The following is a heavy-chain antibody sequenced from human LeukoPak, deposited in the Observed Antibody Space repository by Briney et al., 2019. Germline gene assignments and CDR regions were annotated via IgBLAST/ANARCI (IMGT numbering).Heavy chain of an antibody. CDR2: INPNSGGT. Sequence: ASVKVSCKTSGYTFTDYHIHWVRQAPGQGLEWKGWINPNSGGTYYAQKFQGRVTMTRDTSITTAYMELSRLRSDDTAVYYCARDIRPRVESFDYWGQGTLVTVSS. D-gene: IGHD3-3*01. J-gene: IGHJ4*02. CDR3: ARDIRPRVESFDY. CDR1: GYTFTDYH. V-gene: IGHV1-2*02.